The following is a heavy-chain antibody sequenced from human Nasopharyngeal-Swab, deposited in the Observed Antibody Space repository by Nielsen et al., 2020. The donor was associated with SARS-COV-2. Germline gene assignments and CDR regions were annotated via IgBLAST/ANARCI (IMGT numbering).Heavy chain of an antibody. CDR2: VRSKGNDYAT. D-gene: IGHD2-15*01. J-gene: IGHJ4*02. Sequence: GESLKISCAASGFTFSHYTIHWVRQAPGKGLEWVGRVRSKGNDYATAYSASVKGRFIIIRDDPTNTAYLQMNSLKTEDTAMYYCTRCGGGCYSGRDYWGQGTLVTVSS. CDR3: TRCGGGCYSGRDY. CDR1: GFTFSHYT. V-gene: IGHV3-73*01.